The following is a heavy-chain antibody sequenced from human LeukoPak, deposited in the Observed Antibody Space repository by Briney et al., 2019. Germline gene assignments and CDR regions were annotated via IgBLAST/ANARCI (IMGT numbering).Heavy chain of an antibody. CDR1: GFTFRNYV. V-gene: IGHV3-30-3*01. Sequence: PGGSLRLSCAASGFTFRNYVIHWVRQAPGKGLEWVAVTSSDLNVKLYADSVKGRFTISRDNSRSTLYLQMNSLRPEDTAIYYCARDGFGTGSNWGQGTLVTVSS. J-gene: IGHJ4*02. CDR3: ARDGFGTGSN. D-gene: IGHD3-16*01. CDR2: TSSDLNVK.